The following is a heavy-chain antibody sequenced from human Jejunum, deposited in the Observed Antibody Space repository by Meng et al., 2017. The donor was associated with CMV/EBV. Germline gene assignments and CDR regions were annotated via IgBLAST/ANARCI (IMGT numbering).Heavy chain of an antibody. CDR3: ARDYIQFDQ. V-gene: IGHV3-30-3*01. J-gene: IGHJ4*02. CDR1: GFTFSTYA. CDR2: ISYDGNNK. D-gene: IGHD5-18*01. Sequence: QVQLVESGGGVVQPGRSLRLSCAASGFTFSTYAMHWVRQAPGKGLEWVAVISYDGNNKDYADSVKGRFTISRDNSKNTLYLQMNSLRAEDTAVYYCARDYIQFDQWDQGHRVTVYS.